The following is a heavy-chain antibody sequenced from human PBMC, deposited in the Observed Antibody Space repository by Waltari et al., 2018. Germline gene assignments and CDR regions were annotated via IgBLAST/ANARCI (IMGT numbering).Heavy chain of an antibody. CDR2: IYASGST. Sequence: QVQLQESGPGLVKPSETLSLACAVSGGSIYTYYWTWIRQPAGKGLEWIGRIYASGSTNYNPSLKSRVTISVDTPRNQFSLKLTSVTAADTAVYYCARDTEYYYDDSGFVFDIWGQGTMVTVSS. CDR1: GGSIYTYY. CDR3: ARDTEYYYDDSGFVFDI. V-gene: IGHV4-4*07. J-gene: IGHJ3*02. D-gene: IGHD3-22*01.